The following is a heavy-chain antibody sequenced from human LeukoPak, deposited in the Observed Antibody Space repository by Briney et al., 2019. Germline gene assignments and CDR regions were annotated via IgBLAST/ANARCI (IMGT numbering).Heavy chain of an antibody. V-gene: IGHV5-51*01. D-gene: IGHD5-18*01. CDR1: GYSFTSYW. CDR3: ARRGEAMDPFDY. Sequence: GEALKISCKDSGYSFTSYWIGWVRQMPGKGLEWMGIIYPGDSDTRYSPSFQGQVTISADKSINTAYLQWSSLKASDTAIYYCARRGEAMDPFDYWGQGTLVTVSS. CDR2: IYPGDSDT. J-gene: IGHJ4*02.